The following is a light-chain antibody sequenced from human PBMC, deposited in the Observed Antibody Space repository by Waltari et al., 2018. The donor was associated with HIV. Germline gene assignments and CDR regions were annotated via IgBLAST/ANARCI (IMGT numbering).Light chain of an antibody. CDR2: GTN. CDR3: NSRDSSGSHP. V-gene: IGLV3-19*01. J-gene: IGLJ2*01. Sequence: SELTQDPAVSVALGQTVRITCQGDSLRNYYASWYQQHPGQAPVVVIYGTNNRPSGIPERFFGSRSGNTASLTITGAQAEEEADYYCNSRDSSGSHPFGGGTKLTVL. CDR1: SLRNYY.